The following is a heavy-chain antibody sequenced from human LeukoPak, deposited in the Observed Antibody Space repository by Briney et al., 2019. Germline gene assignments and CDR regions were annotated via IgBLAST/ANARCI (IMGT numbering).Heavy chain of an antibody. CDR2: IYTSGST. CDR3: ARESWGTIFGVVITSTEFDP. D-gene: IGHD3-3*01. Sequence: SETLSLTCTVSGGSISRYYWSWIRQPAGKGLEWIGRIYTSGSTNYNPSLKSRVTISVDKSKNQFSLKLSSVTAADTAVYYCARESWGTIFGVVITSTEFDPWGQGTLVTVSS. J-gene: IGHJ5*02. CDR1: GGSISRYY. V-gene: IGHV4-4*07.